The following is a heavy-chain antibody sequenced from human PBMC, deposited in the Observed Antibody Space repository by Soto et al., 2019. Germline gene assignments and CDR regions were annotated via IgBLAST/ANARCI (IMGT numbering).Heavy chain of an antibody. J-gene: IGHJ5*02. CDR2: IIPILGIA. D-gene: IGHD2-2*01. CDR3: ARDCSSTSCYAYP. Sequence: QVQLVQSGAEVKKPGSSVKVSCKASGGTFSSYTISWVRQAPGQGLEWMGRIIPILGIANYAQKFQGRVTITADKSTSTAYMELSSLRSEDTAVYYCARDCSSTSCYAYPWGQETLVTVSS. CDR1: GGTFSSYT. V-gene: IGHV1-69*08.